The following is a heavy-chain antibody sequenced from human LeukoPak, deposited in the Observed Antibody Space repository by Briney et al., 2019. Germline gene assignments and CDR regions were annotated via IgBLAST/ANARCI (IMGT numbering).Heavy chain of an antibody. CDR2: IYHSGST. CDR1: GGSISSSNW. D-gene: IGHD6-6*01. Sequence: SETLSLTCAVSGGSISSSNWWSWVRQPPGKGLEWIGEIYHSGSTNYNPSLESRVTISVDKSKNQFSLKLSSVTAADTAVYYCARVLAARPYYYYYYMDVWGKGTTVTVSS. J-gene: IGHJ6*03. V-gene: IGHV4-4*02. CDR3: ARVLAARPYYYYYYMDV.